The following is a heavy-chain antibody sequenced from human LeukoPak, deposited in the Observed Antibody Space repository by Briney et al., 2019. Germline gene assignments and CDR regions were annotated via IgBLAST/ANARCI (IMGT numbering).Heavy chain of an antibody. CDR3: AGHHPRNTVDF. D-gene: IGHD2-8*02. V-gene: IGHV4-59*08. CDR2: ISDIGSI. Sequence: SETLSPTCTVSGGSISGYYWSWIRQPPGRGLEWIAYISDIGSINYNPSLKSRVTISLDTSKNQFSLKLSSVTAADTAVYYCAGHHPRNTVDFWGQGTLVTVSS. J-gene: IGHJ4*02. CDR1: GGSISGYY.